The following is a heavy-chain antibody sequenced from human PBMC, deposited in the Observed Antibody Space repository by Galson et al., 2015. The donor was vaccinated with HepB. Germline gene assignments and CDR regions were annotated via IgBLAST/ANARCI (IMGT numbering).Heavy chain of an antibody. CDR3: ARLRFLEWLSPFDY. J-gene: IGHJ4*02. D-gene: IGHD3-3*01. Sequence: SLRLSCAASGFTVSSNYMSWVRQAPGKGLEWVSVIYSGGSTYYADSVKGRFTISRDNSKNTLYLQMNSLRAEDTAVYYCARLRFLEWLSPFDYWGQGTLVTVSS. CDR2: IYSGGST. CDR1: GFTVSSNY. V-gene: IGHV3-66*04.